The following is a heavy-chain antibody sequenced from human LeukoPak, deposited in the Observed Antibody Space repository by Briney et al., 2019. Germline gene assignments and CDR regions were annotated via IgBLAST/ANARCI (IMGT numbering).Heavy chain of an antibody. CDR2: ISSGGTYI. D-gene: IGHD2-2*01. V-gene: IGHV3-21*01. CDR1: GFTFSSYG. J-gene: IGHJ4*02. Sequence: GGSLRLSCAASGFTFSSYGMHWVRQAPGKGLEWVSSISSGGTYIYSADSVKGRFTISRDNAKNSLYLQMNSLRAEDTAVYYCTRMHPYCTTTSCPRSWGQGTLVTVSS. CDR3: TRMHPYCTTTSCPRS.